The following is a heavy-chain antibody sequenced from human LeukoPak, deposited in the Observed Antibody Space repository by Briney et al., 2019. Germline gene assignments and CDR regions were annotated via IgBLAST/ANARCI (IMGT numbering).Heavy chain of an antibody. J-gene: IGHJ4*02. CDR2: IGSSGAST. CDR1: GFTFSSYH. Sequence: GGSLRLSCAAPGFTFSSYHMNWVRQAPGKGLEWVSTIGSSGASTYYPDSVKGRFTISRDNSKNTLYLQMNSLRADDTAVYYCAKYFSAAPGSFDYWGQGALVTVSS. V-gene: IGHV3-23*01. D-gene: IGHD6-13*01. CDR3: AKYFSAAPGSFDY.